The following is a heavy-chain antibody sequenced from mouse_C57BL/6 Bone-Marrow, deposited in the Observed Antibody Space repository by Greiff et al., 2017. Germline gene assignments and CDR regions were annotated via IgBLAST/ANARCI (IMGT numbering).Heavy chain of an antibody. V-gene: IGHV2-2*01. J-gene: IGHJ4*01. CDR1: GFSLTSYG. CDR2: IWSGGST. Sequence: QVQLQQSGPGLVQPSQSLSITCTVSGFSLTSYGVHWVRQSPGKGLEWLGVIWSGGSTDYNAAFISRLSISKDNSKSQVFFKMNSLQACNPAIYYCARKPPPAYAMDYWGQGTSVTVSS. CDR3: ARKPPPAYAMDY.